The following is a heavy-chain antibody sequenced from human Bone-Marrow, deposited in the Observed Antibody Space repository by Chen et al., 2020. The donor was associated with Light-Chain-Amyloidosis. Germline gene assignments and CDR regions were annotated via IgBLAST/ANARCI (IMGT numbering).Heavy chain of an antibody. CDR1: GSTFTNYW. D-gene: IGHD5-12*01. Sequence: EVQLEQSGPEVKKPGESLKISCKGSGSTFTNYWIGWVRQMPGKGLEWMGVIYPDDSDARYSPSFEGQVTISADKSITTAYLQWRSLKASDTAMYYCARRRDGYNFDYWGQGTLVTVSS. CDR2: IYPDDSDA. J-gene: IGHJ4*02. V-gene: IGHV5-51*01. CDR3: ARRRDGYNFDY.